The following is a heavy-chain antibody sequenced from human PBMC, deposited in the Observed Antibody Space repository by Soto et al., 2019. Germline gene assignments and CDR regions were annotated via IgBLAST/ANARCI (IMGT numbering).Heavy chain of an antibody. CDR3: ASRIWTAMVDY. CDR1: GGTFSSYA. D-gene: IGHD5-18*01. J-gene: IGHJ4*02. CDR2: VIPIFGTA. Sequence: ASVKVSCKASGGTFSSYAISWVRQAPGQGLEWMGGVIPIFGTANYAQKFQGRVTITADESTSTAYMELSSLRSEDTAVYYCASRIWTAMVDYWGQGTLVTVPQ. V-gene: IGHV1-69*13.